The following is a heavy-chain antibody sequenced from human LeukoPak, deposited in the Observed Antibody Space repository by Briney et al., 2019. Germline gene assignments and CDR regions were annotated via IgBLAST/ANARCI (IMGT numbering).Heavy chain of an antibody. Sequence: GASVKVSCKASGYTFTSYDINWVRQATGQGLEWMGWMNPNSGNTGYAQKFQGRVTMTRNTSISTAYMELSSLRSEDTAVYYCARVGDDYGDYGGGNDAFDIWGQGTMVTVSS. D-gene: IGHD4-17*01. CDR1: GYTFTSYD. J-gene: IGHJ3*02. CDR3: ARVGDDYGDYGGGNDAFDI. V-gene: IGHV1-8*01. CDR2: MNPNSGNT.